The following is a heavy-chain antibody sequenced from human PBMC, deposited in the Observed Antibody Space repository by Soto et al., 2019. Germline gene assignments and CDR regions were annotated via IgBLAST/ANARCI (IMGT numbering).Heavy chain of an antibody. CDR2: ISWKGDTI. Sequence: EVRLVGSGGGSVQPGTSLRLSCAASGFTFDDYVMHWVRRAPGKGLEWVSGISWKGDTIAYADSVKGRFTISRENAKKALSLPMNSLRAEDTALYSWAKHFRDSYDNGASPQIAGAGMDVWGQGNTVTVSS. D-gene: IGHD3-22*01. CDR1: GFTFDDYV. CDR3: AKHFRDSYDNGASPQIAGAGMDV. J-gene: IGHJ6*02. V-gene: IGHV3-9*01.